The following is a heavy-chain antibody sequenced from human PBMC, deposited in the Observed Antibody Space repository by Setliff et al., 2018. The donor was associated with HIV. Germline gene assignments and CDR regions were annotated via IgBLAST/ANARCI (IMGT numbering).Heavy chain of an antibody. CDR2: ISAGGNTV. D-gene: IGHD6-6*01. V-gene: IGHV3-48*03. CDR3: ARGHYSSSSG. Sequence: GGSLRLSCVGSGFTFNSYEMNWVRQTPGKGLEWLSYISAGGNTVHYAVSVKGRFSISRDNGKRSVYLQMNSLRAEDTAVYYCARGHYSSSSGWGQGALVTVSS. J-gene: IGHJ4*02. CDR1: GFTFNSYE.